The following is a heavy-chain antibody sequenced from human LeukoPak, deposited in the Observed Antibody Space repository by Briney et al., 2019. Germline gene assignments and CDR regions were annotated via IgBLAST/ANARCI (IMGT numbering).Heavy chain of an antibody. Sequence: GRSLRLSCAASGFSFSSYGMHWVRQAPGKGLEWVALIWYDGSNKYYADSVKGRFTVSRDNAKNSLYLQMNSLRDEDTALYYWARGWREFYFEYWGQGNLVTVSS. V-gene: IGHV3-33*01. J-gene: IGHJ4*02. CDR2: IWYDGSNK. D-gene: IGHD3-3*01. CDR1: GFSFSSYG. CDR3: ARGWREFYFEY.